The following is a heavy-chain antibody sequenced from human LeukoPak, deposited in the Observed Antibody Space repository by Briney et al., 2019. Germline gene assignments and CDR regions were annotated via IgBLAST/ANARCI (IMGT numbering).Heavy chain of an antibody. CDR3: TRDTLFCSGGYCYHDI. V-gene: IGHV3-74*01. D-gene: IGHD2-15*01. Sequence: GGSLRLSCAASEFTFSSYWMHWVRQAPGKGLVWVSRISGDGRSTSYADSVKGRFTISRDNAKNTMYLQMNSLRVEDTAVNYCTRDTLFCSGGYCYHDIWGQGTMVTVSS. J-gene: IGHJ3*02. CDR2: ISGDGRST. CDR1: EFTFSSYW.